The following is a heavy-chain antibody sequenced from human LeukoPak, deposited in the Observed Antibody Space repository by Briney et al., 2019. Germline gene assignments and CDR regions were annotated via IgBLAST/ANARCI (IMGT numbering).Heavy chain of an antibody. J-gene: IGHJ4*02. CDR2: IYYSGST. V-gene: IGHV4-59*01. D-gene: IGHD6-6*01. CDR1: GGSISSYY. Sequence: PSETLSLTCTVSGGSISSYYWSWIRQPPGKGLEWIGYIYYSGSTNYNPSLKSRVTISVDTSKNQFSLKLSSVTAADTAVYYCAGTIAARPSLFDYWAREPWSPSPQ. CDR3: AGTIAARPSLFDY.